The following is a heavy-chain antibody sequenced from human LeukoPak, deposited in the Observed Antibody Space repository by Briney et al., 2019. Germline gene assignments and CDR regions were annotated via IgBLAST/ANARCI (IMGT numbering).Heavy chain of an antibody. D-gene: IGHD6-19*01. Sequence: ASVKVSCKASGYTFTSYGISWVRQAPGQGLEWMGWIIAYNCNTNYAQKLEGRVTMTTDTSTSTAYMELRSLRSDDTAVYYCARDAPGEVTVAGDFDYWGQGTLVTVSS. J-gene: IGHJ4*02. CDR2: IIAYNCNT. CDR1: GYTFTSYG. CDR3: ARDAPGEVTVAGDFDY. V-gene: IGHV1-18*01.